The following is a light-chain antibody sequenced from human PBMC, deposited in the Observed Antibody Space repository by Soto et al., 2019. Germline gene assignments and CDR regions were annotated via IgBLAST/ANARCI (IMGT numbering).Light chain of an antibody. CDR2: KAS. CDR3: HHYEKCPWT. V-gene: IGKV1-5*03. CDR1: QIISNW. Sequence: DLQMTQSPSALSASGRDRVTITCRASQIISNWVAWYQQKPGKAPKFLLYKASTLESGFPSRFSDSRSGTEFTLTISSLQPDDSANYYCHHYEKCPWTFGHGNKVEIK. J-gene: IGKJ1*01.